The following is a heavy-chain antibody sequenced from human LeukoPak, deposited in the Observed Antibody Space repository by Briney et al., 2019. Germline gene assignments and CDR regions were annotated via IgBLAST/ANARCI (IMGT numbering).Heavy chain of an antibody. CDR3: AREGADIVVVPAAYGGFDY. CDR2: IYTSGST. D-gene: IGHD2-2*01. J-gene: IGHJ4*02. CDR1: GGSISSYY. V-gene: IGHV4-4*07. Sequence: SETLSLTCTVSGGSISSYYWSWIRQPAGKGLEWIGRIYTSGSTNYNPSLKSRVTMSVDTSKNQFSLKLSSVTAADTAVYYCAREGADIVVVPAAYGGFDYWGQGTLVTVSS.